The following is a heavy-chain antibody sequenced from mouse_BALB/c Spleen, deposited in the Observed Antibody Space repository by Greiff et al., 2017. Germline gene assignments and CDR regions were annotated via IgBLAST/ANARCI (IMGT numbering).Heavy chain of an antibody. V-gene: IGHV14-4*02. Sequence: VQLQQSGAELVRSGASVKLSCTASGFNIKDYYMHWVKQRPEQGLEWIGWIDPENGDTEYAPKFQGKATMTADTSSNTAYLQLSSLTSEDTAVYYCNTYDGNSEAMFAYWGQGTPVTVSA. CDR2: IDPENGDT. CDR1: GFNIKDYY. D-gene: IGHD2-3*01. J-gene: IGHJ3*01. CDR3: NTYDGNSEAMFAY.